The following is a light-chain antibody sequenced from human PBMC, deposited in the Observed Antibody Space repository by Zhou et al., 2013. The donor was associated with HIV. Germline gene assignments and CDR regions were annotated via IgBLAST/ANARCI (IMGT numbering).Light chain of an antibody. V-gene: IGKV3-15*01. CDR3: QQYNNWPPPMYT. Sequence: EIVLTQSPGTLSLSPGERATLSCRASQSISSYLAWYQQKPGQAPRLLIYGASTRATGIPARFSGSGSGTEFTLTISSLQSEDIAIYYCQQYNNWPPPMYTFGQGTKLEIK. CDR1: QSISSY. J-gene: IGKJ2*01. CDR2: GAS.